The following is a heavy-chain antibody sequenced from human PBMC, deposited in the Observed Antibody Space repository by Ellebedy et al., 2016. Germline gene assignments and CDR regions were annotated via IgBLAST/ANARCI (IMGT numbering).Heavy chain of an antibody. Sequence: SETLSLXXTVSGGSISSYYWSWIRQPPGKGLEWIGYIYYSGSTNYNPSLKSRVTISVDTSKNQFSLKLSSVTAADTAVYYCARASVSYCSSTSCYTQDDNWFDPWGQGTLVTVSS. CDR1: GGSISSYY. J-gene: IGHJ5*02. D-gene: IGHD2-2*02. CDR2: IYYSGST. CDR3: ARASVSYCSSTSCYTQDDNWFDP. V-gene: IGHV4-59*01.